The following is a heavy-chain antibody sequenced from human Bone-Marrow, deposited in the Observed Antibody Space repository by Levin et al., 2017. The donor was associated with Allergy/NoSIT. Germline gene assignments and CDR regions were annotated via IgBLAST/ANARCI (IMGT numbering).Heavy chain of an antibody. CDR2: ISSSSSTI. CDR1: GFTFSSYS. Sequence: GGSLRLSCAASGFTFSSYSMNWVRQAPGKGLEWVSYISSSSSTIYYADSVKGRFTISRDNAKNSLYLQMNSLRDEDTAVYYCARTGPYCSSTSCSYYYGMDVWGQGTTVTVSS. V-gene: IGHV3-48*02. CDR3: ARTGPYCSSTSCSYYYGMDV. D-gene: IGHD2-2*01. J-gene: IGHJ6*02.